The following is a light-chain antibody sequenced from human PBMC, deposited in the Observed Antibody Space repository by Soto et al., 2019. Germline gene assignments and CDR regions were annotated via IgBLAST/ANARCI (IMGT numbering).Light chain of an antibody. CDR1: ALPKKY. Sequence: SYELTQPTSVSVSPGQTASINCSGDALPKKYAYWYQQKPGQAPVLVMYKDTVRSSGIPERFSASSSGTTVTLTISGVQAEDEADYYCQSSDNSNSYVVFGGGTKHTVL. CDR2: KDT. V-gene: IGLV3-25*03. J-gene: IGLJ2*01. CDR3: QSSDNSNSYVV.